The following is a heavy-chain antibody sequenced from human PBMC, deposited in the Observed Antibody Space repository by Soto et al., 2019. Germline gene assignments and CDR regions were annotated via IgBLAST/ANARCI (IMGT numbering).Heavy chain of an antibody. Sequence: QVQLQESGPGLVKPSQTLSLTCTVSGGSISSGDYYWSWIRQPPGKGLEWIGYIYYSGSTYYNPSLKSRVTISVDTSKNQFSLKLSSVTAADTAVYYCAREVNYYGSGSYYNPNHYYYYYGMDVWGQGTTVTVSS. D-gene: IGHD3-10*01. CDR2: IYYSGST. CDR1: GGSISSGDYY. CDR3: AREVNYYGSGSYYNPNHYYYYYGMDV. V-gene: IGHV4-30-4*01. J-gene: IGHJ6*02.